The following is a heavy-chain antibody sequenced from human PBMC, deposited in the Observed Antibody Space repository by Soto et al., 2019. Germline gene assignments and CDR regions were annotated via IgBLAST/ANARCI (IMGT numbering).Heavy chain of an antibody. CDR3: ARDAGGLNSRSYGWFDP. J-gene: IGHJ5*02. CDR2: INGDTGKA. CDR1: GYNFSTYS. Sequence: QVHLVQSGAEVRKPGASVKVSCKASGYNFSTYSMYWVRQAPGQRLEWMGWINGDTGKARYSQKYQGRLTITRDTSASTAYMELSSLRSDDTALFYCARDAGGLNSRSYGWFDPWGQGTLVTVSS. D-gene: IGHD3-10*01. V-gene: IGHV1-3*01.